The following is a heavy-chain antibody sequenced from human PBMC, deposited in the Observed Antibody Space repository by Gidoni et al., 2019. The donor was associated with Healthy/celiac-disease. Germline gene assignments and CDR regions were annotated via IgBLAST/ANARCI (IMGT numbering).Heavy chain of an antibody. D-gene: IGHD2-2*01. CDR3: ARDWGCSSASCYAFDY. CDR2: ISSSSSTI. Sequence: EVQLVESGGGLVQPGGSLRLSCAASGFTFSSYSMNWVRQAPGKGLEWVSYISSSSSTIYYADSVKGRFTISRDNAKNSLYLQMNSLRAEDTAVYYCARDWGCSSASCYAFDYWGQGTLVTVSS. J-gene: IGHJ4*02. V-gene: IGHV3-48*01. CDR1: GFTFSSYS.